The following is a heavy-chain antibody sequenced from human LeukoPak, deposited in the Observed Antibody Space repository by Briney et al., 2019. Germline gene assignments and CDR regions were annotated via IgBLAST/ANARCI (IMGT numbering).Heavy chain of an antibody. J-gene: IGHJ4*02. CDR2: INPNSGGT. CDR3: SRRSYYGSGSYWSEYYFDY. Sequence: ASVKVSCKASGYTFTGYYMHWVRQAPGQGLEWMGWINPNSGGTNYAQKFQGRVTITADESTGTAYMELSSLRSEDTAVYYCSRRSYYGSGSYWSEYYFDYWGQGTLVTVSS. CDR1: GYTFTGYY. D-gene: IGHD3-10*01. V-gene: IGHV1-2*02.